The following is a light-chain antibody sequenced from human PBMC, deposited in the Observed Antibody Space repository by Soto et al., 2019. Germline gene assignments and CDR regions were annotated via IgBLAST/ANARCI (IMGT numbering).Light chain of an antibody. J-gene: IGKJ1*01. V-gene: IGKV3D-7*01. CDR1: QSVSSNY. Sequence: ESVLTQSPGTLSFSPGERATLSCRASQSVSSNYLAWYQQKPGQAPRLLIYGASTRATGIPARFSGSGSGTDFTLTISSLQPEDFATYYCLQDYNYPRRTFGQGTKVDIK. CDR2: GAS. CDR3: LQDYNYPRRT.